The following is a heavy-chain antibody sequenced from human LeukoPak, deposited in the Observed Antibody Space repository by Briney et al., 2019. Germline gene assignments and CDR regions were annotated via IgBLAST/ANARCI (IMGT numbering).Heavy chain of an antibody. D-gene: IGHD3-3*01. CDR1: GGSISSYY. CDR2: IYYSGST. Sequence: PSETLSLTCTVSGGSISSYYWSWIRQPPGKGLEWIGYIYYSGSTNYNPSLKSRVTISVDTSKSQFSLKLSSVTAADTAVYYCATHPYDFWPFDYWGQGTLVTVSS. CDR3: ATHPYDFWPFDY. J-gene: IGHJ4*02. V-gene: IGHV4-59*08.